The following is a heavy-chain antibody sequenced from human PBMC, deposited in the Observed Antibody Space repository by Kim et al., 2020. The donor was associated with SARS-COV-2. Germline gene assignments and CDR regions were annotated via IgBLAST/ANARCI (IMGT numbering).Heavy chain of an antibody. CDR3: ARAPLYPTRAYFDY. V-gene: IGHV1-69*04. J-gene: IGHJ4*02. Sequence: AQKSQGRVPITADKSTSTAYMELSSLRSEDTAVYYCARAPLYPTRAYFDYWGQGTLVTVSS.